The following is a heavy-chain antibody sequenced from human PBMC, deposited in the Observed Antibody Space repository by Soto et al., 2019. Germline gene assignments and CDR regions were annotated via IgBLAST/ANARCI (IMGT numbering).Heavy chain of an antibody. J-gene: IGHJ4*02. CDR2: INHSGST. V-gene: IGHV4-34*01. CDR3: ARDTLERYGSSWYFDY. Sequence: SETLSLTCAVYGGSFSGYYWSWIRQPPGKGLEWIGEINHSGSTNYNPSLKSRVTISVDTSKNQFSLKLSSVTAADTAVYYCARDTLERYGSSWYFDYWGQGTLVTVSS. CDR1: GGSFSGYY. D-gene: IGHD6-13*01.